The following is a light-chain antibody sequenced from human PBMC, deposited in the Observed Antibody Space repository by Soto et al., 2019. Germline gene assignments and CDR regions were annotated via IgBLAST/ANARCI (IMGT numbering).Light chain of an antibody. CDR1: QSISSE. CDR3: QQGHNWPLT. Sequence: EIVMTQSPATLSVSPGEIATLSCRASQSISSELAWYQQKPGQPPRLLIYGASTRATGVPARFTGSGSGSDFTLTISGLQSADFAVYYCQQGHNWPLTFGQGTRLEI. V-gene: IGKV3-15*01. CDR2: GAS. J-gene: IGKJ2*01.